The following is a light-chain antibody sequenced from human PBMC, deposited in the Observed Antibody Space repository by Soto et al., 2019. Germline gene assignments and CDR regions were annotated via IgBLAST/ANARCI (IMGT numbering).Light chain of an antibody. V-gene: IGLV3-21*04. J-gene: IGLJ2*01. CDR2: YDS. Sequence: SYELTQPPSVSVAPGKTARITCGGNNIGSKGVHWYQQKPGQAPVLVIYYDSDRPSGIPERFSGSNSGNTATLTISRVEAGDEADYYCQVWDSSSDDSVVFGGGTKLTVL. CDR3: QVWDSSSDDSVV. CDR1: NIGSKG.